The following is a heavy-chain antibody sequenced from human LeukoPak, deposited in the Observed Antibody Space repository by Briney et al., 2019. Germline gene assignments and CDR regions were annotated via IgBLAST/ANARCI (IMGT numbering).Heavy chain of an antibody. J-gene: IGHJ5*02. V-gene: IGHV7-4-1*02. Sequence: GASVKVSCKASGYTFTDHAINWVRQAPGQGLEWMGWINTNTGNPTYAQGFTGRFVFSLDTSVSTSYLQISSLKADDTAVYYCARANLWFGELGWIDPWGQGTLVTVSS. D-gene: IGHD3-10*01. CDR2: INTNTGNP. CDR3: ARANLWFGELGWIDP. CDR1: GYTFTDHA.